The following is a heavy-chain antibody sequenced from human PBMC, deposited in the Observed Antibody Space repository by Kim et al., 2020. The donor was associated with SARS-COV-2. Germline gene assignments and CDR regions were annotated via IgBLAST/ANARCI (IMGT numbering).Heavy chain of an antibody. D-gene: IGHD3-9*01. Sequence: GGSLRLSCAASGFTFSSYAMSWVRQAPGKGLEWVSAISGSGGSTYYADSVKGRFTISRDNSKNTLYLQMNSLRPEDTAVYYSTKDLGGRDVLRYFDSHIDYWGQGTLVTVSS. CDR2: ISGSGGST. CDR1: GFTFSSYA. J-gene: IGHJ4*02. CDR3: TKDLGGRDVLRYFDSHIDY. V-gene: IGHV3-23*01.